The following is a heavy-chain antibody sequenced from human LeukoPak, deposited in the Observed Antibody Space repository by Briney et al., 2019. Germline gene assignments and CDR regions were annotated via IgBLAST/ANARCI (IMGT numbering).Heavy chain of an antibody. D-gene: IGHD3-10*01. V-gene: IGHV3-30*18. CDR3: AKEYGSGSYYNTFDY. Sequence: PGGPLRLSCAASGFTFSSYGMHWVRQAPGKGLEWVAVISYDGSNKYYADSVKGRFTISRDNSKNTLYLQMNSLRAEDTAVYYCAKEYGSGSYYNTFDYWGQGTLVTVSS. CDR2: ISYDGSNK. J-gene: IGHJ4*02. CDR1: GFTFSSYG.